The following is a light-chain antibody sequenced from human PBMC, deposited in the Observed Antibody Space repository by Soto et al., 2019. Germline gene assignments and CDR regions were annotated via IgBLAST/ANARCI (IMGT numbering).Light chain of an antibody. CDR2: DAS. Sequence: IMMTQSPATLSVSLGERATLSCRASQSVGKYLVWYQQKPGQAPRLLIYDASNRATGIPARFSGSGSGTDFTLTISSLEPEDVAVYYCQQRGNRPPWTFGQGTKVDIK. CDR1: QSVGKY. J-gene: IGKJ1*01. V-gene: IGKV3-11*01. CDR3: QQRGNRPPWT.